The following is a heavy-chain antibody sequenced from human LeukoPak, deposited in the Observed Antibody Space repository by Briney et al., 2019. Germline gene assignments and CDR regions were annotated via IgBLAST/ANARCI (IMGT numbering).Heavy chain of an antibody. Sequence: ASVKVSFKVSGYTLTELSMHWLRQAPGKGREGMGGVDPEDGEAIYAQKFQGRVTMTEDTSTDTAYMELSSLRSEDTAVYYCATGGYSGYDYDYWGQGTLVTVSS. CDR2: VDPEDGEA. V-gene: IGHV1-24*01. CDR1: GYTLTELS. J-gene: IGHJ4*02. D-gene: IGHD5-12*01. CDR3: ATGGYSGYDYDY.